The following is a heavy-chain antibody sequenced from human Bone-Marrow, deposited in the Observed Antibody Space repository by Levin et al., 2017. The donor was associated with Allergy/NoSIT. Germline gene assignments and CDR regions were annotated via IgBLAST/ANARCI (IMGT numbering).Heavy chain of an antibody. D-gene: IGHD3-10*01. CDR3: AKVESREIGNYFDY. V-gene: IGHV4-30-4*01. J-gene: IGHJ4*02. CDR2: IYYTGNT. CDR1: GGSVNSGDFY. Sequence: ASETLSLTCTVSGGSVNSGDFYWSWIRQPPGKGLEWIGYIYYTGNTYYNPSLKSRVSMSVDTSKNQFFLNLSSATAADTAVYFCAKVESREIGNYFDYWGQGTLVTVSS.